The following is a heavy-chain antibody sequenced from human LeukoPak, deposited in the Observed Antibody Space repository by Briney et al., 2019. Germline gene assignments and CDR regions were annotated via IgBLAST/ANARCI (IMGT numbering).Heavy chain of an antibody. CDR1: GYSFTSFH. D-gene: IGHD6-6*01. CDR2: MNPNRGNT. V-gene: IGHV1-8*01. J-gene: IGHJ5*02. Sequence: GASVKVSCKASGYSFTSFHINWVLQATGQGLEWMGWMNPNRGNTGCAQKFQGRVTMTRTNSIGTAYMELSSLRSDDTAVYYCARGGSYSSSSREFYPERFDPWGQGTLVTVSS. CDR3: ARGGSYSSSSREFYPERFDP.